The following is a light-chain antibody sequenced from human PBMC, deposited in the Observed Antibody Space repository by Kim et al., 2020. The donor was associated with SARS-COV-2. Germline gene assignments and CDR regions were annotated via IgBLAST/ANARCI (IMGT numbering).Light chain of an antibody. CDR3: QQYNSYAVT. Sequence: ASVGGTVTITCRASQSISTSLAWYQQKPGKAPKLLIYDASSLESGVPSRFSGSGSETEFTLTINSLQPGDSATYFCQQYNSYAVTFGGGTKVDIK. CDR2: DAS. J-gene: IGKJ4*01. V-gene: IGKV1-5*01. CDR1: QSISTS.